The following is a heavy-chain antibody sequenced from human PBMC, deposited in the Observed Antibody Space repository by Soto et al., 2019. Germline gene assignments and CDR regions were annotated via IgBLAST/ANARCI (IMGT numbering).Heavy chain of an antibody. J-gene: IGHJ4*02. Sequence: QVHLQESGPGLVKPSQTLSLTCTVSGASISVHTYYWSWVRQLPGKGLESIGHIYNTGSTYYNPSLKSRVTISLDTSKNQFSLKLNSVTAADTAVYYCARDAGGGTGSYYHYFDYWGQGILVTVSS. CDR2: IYNTGST. CDR3: ARDAGGGTGSYYHYFDY. CDR1: GASISVHTYY. V-gene: IGHV4-31*03. D-gene: IGHD3-10*01.